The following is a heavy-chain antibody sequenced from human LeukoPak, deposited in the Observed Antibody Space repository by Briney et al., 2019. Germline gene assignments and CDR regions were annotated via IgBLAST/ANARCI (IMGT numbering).Heavy chain of an antibody. CDR1: GGSISSYH. CDR3: ARARYHTEMTYFRTVYYFDY. V-gene: IGHV4-59*01. D-gene: IGHD2-8*01. J-gene: IGHJ4*02. Sequence: ASETLSLTCTVSGGSISSYHWSWIRQPPGKGLEWIGYIYYSGSTNYNPSLKSRVTISVDTSKNQFSLKLSSVTAADTAVYYCARARYHTEMTYFRTVYYFDYWGQGTLVTVSS. CDR2: IYYSGST.